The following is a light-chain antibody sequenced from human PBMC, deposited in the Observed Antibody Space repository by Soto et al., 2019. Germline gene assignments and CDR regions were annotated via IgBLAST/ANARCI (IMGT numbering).Light chain of an antibody. CDR3: QQYNDNWT. J-gene: IGKJ1*01. Sequence: DIQMTLSPSTLSASVGDRVTITCRASQSISSWLAWYQQKPGKAPRLLIYKASNLESGVPSRFSGSGSGTEFTLTISSLQPDDSATYYCQQYNDNWTFGQGTKVDIK. V-gene: IGKV1-5*03. CDR1: QSISSW. CDR2: KAS.